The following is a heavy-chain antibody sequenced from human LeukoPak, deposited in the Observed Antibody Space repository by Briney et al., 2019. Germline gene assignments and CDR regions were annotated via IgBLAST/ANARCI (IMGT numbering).Heavy chain of an antibody. CDR1: GGSISSYY. J-gene: IGHJ4*02. V-gene: IGHV4-59*01. D-gene: IGHD4-23*01. CDR3: ASDYGGDPRFDY. CDR2: IYYSGST. Sequence: SETLSLTCTVSGGSISSYYWSWIRQPPGKGLEWIGYIYYSGSTNYNPSLKSRVTISVDTSKNQFSLKLSSVTAADTAVYYCASDYGGDPRFDYWGQGTLVTVSS.